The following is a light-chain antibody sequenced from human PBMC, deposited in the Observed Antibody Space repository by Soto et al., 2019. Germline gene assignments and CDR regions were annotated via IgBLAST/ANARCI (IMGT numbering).Light chain of an antibody. CDR3: LQHDSYPWT. CDR1: QDIKDE. J-gene: IGKJ1*01. Sequence: AIQMTQSPSSLSAFVGDSVTITCRASQDIKDEVGWYQQKPGKAPRLLIFSASSLQSGVPSRFRGSGTGTDFTLTISGLQAAAFAKYYCLQHDSYPWTLGHRTKVEIK. V-gene: IGKV1-6*01. CDR2: SAS.